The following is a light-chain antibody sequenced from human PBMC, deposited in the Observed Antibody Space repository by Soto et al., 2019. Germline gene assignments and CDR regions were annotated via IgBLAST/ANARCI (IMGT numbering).Light chain of an antibody. CDR3: QQYNNWPPWT. CDR1: QRVSSSY. CDR2: GAS. J-gene: IGKJ1*01. V-gene: IGKV3-20*01. Sequence: EIVLTQSPGTLSLSPGERATLSCRASQRVSSSYLAWYQQKPGQAARLLIYGASSRATGVPDRFSGSGSETDFTLTISRLEPEDFAVYYCQQYNNWPPWTFGQGTKVDIK.